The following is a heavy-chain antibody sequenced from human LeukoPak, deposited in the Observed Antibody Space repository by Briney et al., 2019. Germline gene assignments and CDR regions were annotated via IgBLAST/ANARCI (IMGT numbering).Heavy chain of an antibody. Sequence: SETLSLTCTVSGGSISSSTYYWGWIRQPPGKGLEWIGSIYYSGSTYYTPSLKSRVTISVDTSKNQFSLKLSSVTAADTAVYYCARTSGISCYTCYFDYWGQGTLVTVSS. D-gene: IGHD2-15*01. CDR1: GGSISSSTYY. V-gene: IGHV4-39*07. CDR2: IYYSGST. J-gene: IGHJ4*02. CDR3: ARTSGISCYTCYFDY.